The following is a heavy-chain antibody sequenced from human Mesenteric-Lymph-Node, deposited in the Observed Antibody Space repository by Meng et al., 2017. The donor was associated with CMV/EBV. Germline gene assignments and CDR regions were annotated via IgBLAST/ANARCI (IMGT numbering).Heavy chain of an antibody. D-gene: IGHD2-8*02. Sequence: ASVKVSCKASGYDFTIYYMHWVRQAPGQGLEWMGWINPNSGDTTYARKFQGRVTMTRDTSINTAYLELRGLTSDDTGVYYCARDWWGLRAWFDPWGQGTLVTVSS. CDR2: INPNSGDT. V-gene: IGHV1-2*02. CDR1: GYDFTIYY. J-gene: IGHJ5*02. CDR3: ARDWWGLRAWFDP.